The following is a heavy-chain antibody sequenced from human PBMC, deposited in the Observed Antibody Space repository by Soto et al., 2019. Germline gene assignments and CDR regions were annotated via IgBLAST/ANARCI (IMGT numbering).Heavy chain of an antibody. CDR2: IYYSGST. V-gene: IGHV4-61*01. Sequence: PSVTLSLTCTVAGGYVSSGSYYWSWIRQPPGKGLEWIGYIYYSGSTNYNPSLKSRVTISVDTSKNQFSLKLSSVTAADTAVYYCARDDYSYGYYYYGMDVWGQGTTVTVSS. CDR3: ARDDYSYGYYYYGMDV. D-gene: IGHD5-18*01. CDR1: GGYVSSGSYY. J-gene: IGHJ6*02.